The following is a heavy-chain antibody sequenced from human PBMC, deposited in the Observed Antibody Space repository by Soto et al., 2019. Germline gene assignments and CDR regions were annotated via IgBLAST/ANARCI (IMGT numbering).Heavy chain of an antibody. CDR3: ARDNDRLQLGGNYYYILDV. D-gene: IGHD4-4*01. J-gene: IGHJ6*02. CDR1: GGTFSSSA. V-gene: IGHV1-69*12. Sequence: QVQLVQSGAEMKEPGSSVKVSCKTSGGTFSSSAISWLRQAPGQGLEWMGGIIPLFRTPDYAQKFQGRVTMAADEPTSTAYMELSSRTSEDTAVYYCARDNDRLQLGGNYYYILDVWGQGTTITVSS. CDR2: IIPLFRTP.